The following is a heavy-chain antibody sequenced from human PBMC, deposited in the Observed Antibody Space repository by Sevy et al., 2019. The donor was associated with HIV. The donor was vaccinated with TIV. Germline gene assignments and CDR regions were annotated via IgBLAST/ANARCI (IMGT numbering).Heavy chain of an antibody. Sequence: GGSLRLSCAASGFTFSDYYMSWIRQAPGKGLEWVSYISRTGSTINYADSVKGRFTISRDNAKNSLYLQINSLRAEDTAVYYCARENTMIEEPGWFDPWGQGTLVTVSS. J-gene: IGHJ5*02. CDR3: ARENTMIEEPGWFDP. CDR1: GFTFSDYY. CDR2: ISRTGSTI. D-gene: IGHD3-22*01. V-gene: IGHV3-11*01.